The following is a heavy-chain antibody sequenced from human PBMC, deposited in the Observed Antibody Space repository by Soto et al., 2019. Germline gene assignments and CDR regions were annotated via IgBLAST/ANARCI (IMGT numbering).Heavy chain of an antibody. D-gene: IGHD2-8*02. V-gene: IGHV4-30-2*01. Sequence: QLQLQESGSGLVKPSQTLSLTCAVSGGYISGGYYAWSWIRQPPGKGLEWDGFVYNSGSTYYTSSLKSRVTISVHRSKKNFFLNLASVTAADTAVYDCAAYRTGFQIWGKGTKSTVSS. CDR2: VYNSGST. CDR1: GGYISGGYYA. J-gene: IGHJ3*02. CDR3: AAYRTGFQI.